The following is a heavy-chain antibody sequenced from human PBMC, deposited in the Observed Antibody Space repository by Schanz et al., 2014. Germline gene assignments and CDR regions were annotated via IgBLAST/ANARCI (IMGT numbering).Heavy chain of an antibody. D-gene: IGHD6-13*01. CDR2: INAANGNT. Sequence: QVQLVQSGAEVKKPGASVKVSCKASGYSFISHAIHWVRQAPGQRLEWMGWINAANGNTRYSQKFQGRVTITRDTSASTAYMEVSSLRSEDTAVYYCARSGSSNWYCFDYWGQGTLVTVSS. CDR1: GYSFISHA. V-gene: IGHV1-3*01. CDR3: ARSGSSNWYCFDY. J-gene: IGHJ4*02.